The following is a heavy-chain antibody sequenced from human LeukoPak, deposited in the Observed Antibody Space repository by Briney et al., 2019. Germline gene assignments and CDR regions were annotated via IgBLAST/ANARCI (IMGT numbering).Heavy chain of an antibody. D-gene: IGHD3-16*01. CDR1: GGSISSGDYY. CDR3: ARVTGGYYYYMDV. J-gene: IGHJ6*03. Sequence: PSETLSLTCTVSGGSISSGDYYWSWIRQPPGKGLEWIGYIYYSGSTYYNPSLKSRVTISVDTSKNQFSLKLSSVTAADTAVYYCARVTGGYYYYMDVWGKGTTVTVSS. V-gene: IGHV4-30-4*08. CDR2: IYYSGST.